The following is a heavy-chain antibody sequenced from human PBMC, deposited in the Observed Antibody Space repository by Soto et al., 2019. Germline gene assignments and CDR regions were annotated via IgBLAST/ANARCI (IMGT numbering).Heavy chain of an antibody. V-gene: IGHV4-4*07. Sequence: SETLSLTCTVSGGSISSYYWSWIRQPAGKGLEWIGRIYTSGSTNYNPSLKSRVTMSVDTSKNQFSLKLSSVTAADTAVYYCARSEVEDYYDSSGYYYYYGMDVWGQGTTVTVSS. D-gene: IGHD3-22*01. J-gene: IGHJ6*02. CDR2: IYTSGST. CDR1: GGSISSYY. CDR3: ARSEVEDYYDSSGYYYYYGMDV.